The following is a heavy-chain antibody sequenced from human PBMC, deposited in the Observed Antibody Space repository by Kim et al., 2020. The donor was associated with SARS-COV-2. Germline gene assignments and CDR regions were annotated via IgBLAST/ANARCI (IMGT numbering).Heavy chain of an antibody. Sequence: DYAASVKSRITIIPDTSKNQFSLQLHSVTPEDTAVYCCAGGYASGAWHDYWGQGTLVTVSS. D-gene: IGHD6-25*01. J-gene: IGHJ4*02. CDR3: AGGYASGAWHDY. V-gene: IGHV6-1*01.